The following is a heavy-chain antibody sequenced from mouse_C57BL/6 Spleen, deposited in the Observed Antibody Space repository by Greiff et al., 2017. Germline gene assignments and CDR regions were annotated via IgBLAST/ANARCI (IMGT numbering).Heavy chain of an antibody. CDR1: GYTFTDYY. J-gene: IGHJ1*03. D-gene: IGHD4-1*01. CDR2: IYPGSGNT. V-gene: IGHV1-76*01. CDR3: TRVGNWDYGYFDV. Sequence: VQLQQSGAELVRPGASVKLSCKASGYTFTDYYINWVKQRPGQGLEWIARIYPGSGNTYYNEKFKGKATLTAEKSYSTAYMQLSSLTSEDSAVYFCTRVGNWDYGYFDVWGTGTTVTVSS.